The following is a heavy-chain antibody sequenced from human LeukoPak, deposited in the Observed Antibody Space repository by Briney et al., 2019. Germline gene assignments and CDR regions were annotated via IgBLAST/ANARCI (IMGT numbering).Heavy chain of an antibody. V-gene: IGHV4-59*12. D-gene: IGHD3-10*01. Sequence: SETLSLTCTVSGGSISSYYWSWIRQPPGKGLEWIGYIYYSGSTSYNPSLKSRVTMSVDTSKNQFSLKLSSVTAADTAVYYCARDSSDYYGSGSYYNPHDYYYYGMDVWGQGTTVTVSS. J-gene: IGHJ6*02. CDR2: IYYSGST. CDR1: GGSISSYY. CDR3: ARDSSDYYGSGSYYNPHDYYYYGMDV.